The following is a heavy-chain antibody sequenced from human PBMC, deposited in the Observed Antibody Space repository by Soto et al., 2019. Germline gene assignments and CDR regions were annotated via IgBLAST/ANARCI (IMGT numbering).Heavy chain of an antibody. Sequence: GGSLRLSCATSGFIFDDYVMTWVRQAPGKGLEFVGAIRSGGTTEYAASVRGRFTVSRDDSKSIAYLQMNSLRTEDTALYYCTRASSLDFDFWGQGTLVTVSS. V-gene: IGHV3-49*04. CDR3: TRASSLDFDF. J-gene: IGHJ4*02. CDR2: IRSGGTT. D-gene: IGHD3-16*01. CDR1: GFIFDDYV.